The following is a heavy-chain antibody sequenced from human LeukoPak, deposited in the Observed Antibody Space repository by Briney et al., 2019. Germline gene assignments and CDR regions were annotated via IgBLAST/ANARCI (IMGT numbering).Heavy chain of an antibody. CDR3: ASDDY. V-gene: IGHV4-39*01. CDR1: GGSITSDSYH. J-gene: IGHJ4*02. CDR2: LSYRWGT. Sequence: KLSETLSLTCTVSGGSITSDSYHWGWIRQPPGKGLEWIGCLSYRWGTYYNPSLKRRVTISVDTSKNQFSLKLSSMTAADTAVYYCASDDYWGQGALVTVSS.